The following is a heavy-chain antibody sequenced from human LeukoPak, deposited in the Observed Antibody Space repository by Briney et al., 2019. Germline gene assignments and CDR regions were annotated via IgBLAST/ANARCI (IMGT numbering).Heavy chain of an antibody. Sequence: SETLSLTCAVSGGSISSSNWWTWVRQPPGKGLEWIGEISSQSGSANYNPSLMRRVTISVDKSKNQLSLRLSSVTAADPAVYYCAKIYCSSTTCYVDFWGQGTLVTVSS. CDR3: AKIYCSSTTCYVDF. D-gene: IGHD2-2*01. V-gene: IGHV4-4*02. J-gene: IGHJ4*02. CDR2: ISSQSGSA. CDR1: GGSISSSNW.